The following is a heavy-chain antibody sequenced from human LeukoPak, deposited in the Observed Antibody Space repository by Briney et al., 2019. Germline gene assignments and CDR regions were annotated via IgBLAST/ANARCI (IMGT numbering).Heavy chain of an antibody. V-gene: IGHV3-23*01. Sequence: GGSLRLSCAASGLTFSSYAMSWVRQAPGKGLEWVSAISGSGGSTYYADSVKGRFTISRDNSKNTLYLQMNSLRAEDTAVYYCAKDVSSWTHYGMDVWGQGTTVTVSS. CDR3: AKDVSSWTHYGMDV. D-gene: IGHD6-13*01. J-gene: IGHJ6*02. CDR1: GLTFSSYA. CDR2: ISGSGGST.